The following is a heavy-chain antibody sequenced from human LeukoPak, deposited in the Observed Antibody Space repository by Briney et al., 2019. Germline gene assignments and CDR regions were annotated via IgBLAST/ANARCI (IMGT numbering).Heavy chain of an antibody. J-gene: IGHJ6*04. CDR2: ISSSGSTI. CDR3: AELGITMIGGV. D-gene: IGHD3-10*02. Sequence: PGGSLRLSCVASGFTLSSYYMHWVRQAPGKGLEWVSYISSSGSTIYYADSVKGRFTISRDNAKNSLYLQMNSLRAEDTAVYYCAELGITMIGGVWGKGTTVTISS. CDR1: GFTLSSYY. V-gene: IGHV3-48*03.